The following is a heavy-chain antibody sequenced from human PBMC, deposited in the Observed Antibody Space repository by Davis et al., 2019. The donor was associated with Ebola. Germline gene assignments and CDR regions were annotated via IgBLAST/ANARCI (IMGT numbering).Heavy chain of an antibody. CDR3: AKGTSDY. CDR2: ISGSGGST. Sequence: GESLKISCAASGFTFSSYAMSWVRQAPGKGLEWVSVISGSGGSTYYADSVKGRFTISRDNSKNTVYLQMNSLRAEDTAVYYCAKGTSDYWGQGTLVTVSS. CDR1: GFTFSSYA. J-gene: IGHJ4*02. V-gene: IGHV3-23*01.